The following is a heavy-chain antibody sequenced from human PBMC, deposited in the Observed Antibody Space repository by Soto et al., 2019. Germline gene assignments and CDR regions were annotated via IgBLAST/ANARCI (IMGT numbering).Heavy chain of an antibody. CDR2: INPNSGGT. CDR3: ARARRGISRWYYFDY. Sequence: GASVKVSCKASGYTFTGYYMHWVRQAPGQGLEWMGWINPNSGGTNYAQKFQGWVTMTRDTSISTAYMELSRLRSDDTAVYYCARARRGISRWYYFDYWGQGTLVTVSS. V-gene: IGHV1-2*04. D-gene: IGHD2-15*01. CDR1: GYTFTGYY. J-gene: IGHJ4*02.